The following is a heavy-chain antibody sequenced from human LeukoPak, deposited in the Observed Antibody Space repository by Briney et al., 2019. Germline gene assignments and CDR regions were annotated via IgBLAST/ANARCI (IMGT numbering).Heavy chain of an antibody. Sequence: KPSETLSLTCTVSGDSISNYYWSWIRQPAGKGLEWIGRIYTSGGTNYNPSLKSRVTMSVDTSTNQFSLKLPSVTAADTAVYYCARDPFYSKYNPLGYWGQGTLVTVSS. J-gene: IGHJ4*02. CDR1: GDSISNYY. D-gene: IGHD4-11*01. CDR3: ARDPFYSKYNPLGY. V-gene: IGHV4-4*07. CDR2: IYTSGGT.